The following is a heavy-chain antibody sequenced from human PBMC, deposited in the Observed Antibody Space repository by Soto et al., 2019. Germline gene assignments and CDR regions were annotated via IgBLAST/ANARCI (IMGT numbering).Heavy chain of an antibody. V-gene: IGHV1-69*13. J-gene: IGHJ6*02. Sequence: SVKVSCKASGGTFSSYAISWVRQAPGQGLEWMGGIIPIFGTANYAQKFQGRVTITADESTSTAYMELSSLRSEDTAVYYCARVPKNFDDGGNTHYYGMDVWGQGTTVTVSS. CDR3: ARVPKNFDDGGNTHYYGMDV. CDR1: GGTFSSYA. CDR2: IIPIFGTA. D-gene: IGHD4-17*01.